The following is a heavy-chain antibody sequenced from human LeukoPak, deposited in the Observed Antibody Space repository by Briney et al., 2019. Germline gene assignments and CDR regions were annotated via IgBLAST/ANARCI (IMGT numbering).Heavy chain of an antibody. CDR1: GGSFSGYY. D-gene: IGHD2-15*01. J-gene: IGHJ4*02. CDR2: IDHCGST. Sequence: SETLSLTCAVSGGSFSGYYWSWIRQPPGKGLKSIGEIDHCGSTNYHPSLKSRVTISVDTSKSQFFLKLSFVTAADTAVYYCARLVAGSSSSEVVVAATYFSDYWGQGTLVTVSS. V-gene: IGHV4-34*01. CDR3: ARLVAGSSSSEVVVAATYFSDY.